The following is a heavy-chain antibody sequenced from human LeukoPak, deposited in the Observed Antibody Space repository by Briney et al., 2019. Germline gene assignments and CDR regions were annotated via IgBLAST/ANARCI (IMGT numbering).Heavy chain of an antibody. V-gene: IGHV3-20*04. J-gene: IGHJ4*02. CDR2: INWNGGST. Sequence: PGGSLRLSCAASGFTFDDYGMSWVRQAPGKGLEWVSGINWNGGSTGYADSVKGRFTISRDNAKNSLYLQMNSLRAEDTALYYCARSRHYYDSSGYYLHWGQGTLVTVSS. CDR1: GFTFDDYG. CDR3: ARSRHYYDSSGYYLH. D-gene: IGHD3-22*01.